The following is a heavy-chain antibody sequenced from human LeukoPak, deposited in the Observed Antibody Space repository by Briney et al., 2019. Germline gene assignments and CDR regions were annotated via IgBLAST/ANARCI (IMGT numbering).Heavy chain of an antibody. CDR2: IIPIFGTA. CDR1: GGTFSSYA. Sequence: SVKVSCKASGGTFSSYAISWVRQAPGQGLEWMGGIIPIFGTANYAQKFQGRVTITTDESTSTAYMELSSLRSEDTAVYYCARGPVTTTVYYYYYMDVWGKGTTVTVSS. V-gene: IGHV1-69*05. J-gene: IGHJ6*03. CDR3: ARGPVTTTVYYYYYMDV. D-gene: IGHD4-17*01.